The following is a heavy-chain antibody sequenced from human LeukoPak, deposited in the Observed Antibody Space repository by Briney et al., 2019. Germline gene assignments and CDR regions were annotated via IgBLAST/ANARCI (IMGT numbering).Heavy chain of an antibody. Sequence: GGSLRLSCAASGFTFSSYSMNWVRQAPGKGLEWVSSISSSSSYIYYADSVKGRFTISRDNAKNSLYLQMNSLRAEDTAVYYCARDTTSLTRDGYLSWGQGTLVTVSS. CDR1: GFTFSSYS. J-gene: IGHJ4*02. CDR3: ARDTTSLTRDGYLS. D-gene: IGHD5-24*01. CDR2: ISSSSSYI. V-gene: IGHV3-21*01.